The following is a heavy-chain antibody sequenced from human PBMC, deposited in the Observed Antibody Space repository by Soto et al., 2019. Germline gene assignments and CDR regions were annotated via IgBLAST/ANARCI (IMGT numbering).Heavy chain of an antibody. CDR2: INHSGST. CDR1: GGSFSGYY. J-gene: IGHJ4*02. V-gene: IGHV4-34*01. CDR3: ARGFVAAAGTAPFDY. D-gene: IGHD6-13*01. Sequence: SETLSLTCAVYGGSFSGYYWSWIRQPPGKGREWIGEINHSGSTNYNPSLKSRVTISVDTSKNQFSLKLSSVTAADTAVYYWARGFVAAAGTAPFDYWGQGTLVTVSS.